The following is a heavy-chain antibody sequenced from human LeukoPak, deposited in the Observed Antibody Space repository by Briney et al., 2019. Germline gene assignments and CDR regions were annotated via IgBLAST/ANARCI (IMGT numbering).Heavy chain of an antibody. J-gene: IGHJ4*02. CDR1: AFTFSDYS. Sequence: GGSLRLCCAASAFTFSDYSMNWVRQAPGKGLEWVSYISGKSSTIYYADSVKGRFTISRDNAKNSMYLQMNSLRAEDTAVYYCARDRMKSGSYYFDYWGPGTLVTVSS. CDR3: ARDRMKSGSYYFDY. D-gene: IGHD1-26*01. CDR2: ISGKSSTI. V-gene: IGHV3-48*01.